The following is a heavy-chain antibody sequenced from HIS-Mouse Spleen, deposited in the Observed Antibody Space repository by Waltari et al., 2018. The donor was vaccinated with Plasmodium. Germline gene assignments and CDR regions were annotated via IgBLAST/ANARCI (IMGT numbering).Heavy chain of an antibody. CDR1: GGSISSYY. Sequence: QVQLQESGPGLVKPSETLSLTCTVSGGSISSYYWSWIRQPPGKGLEWIGYIYYSGSTKYNPALKSRVTISVDTSKNQFSLKLSAVTAADTAVYYCARLRYSYGYFDYWGQGTLVTVSS. CDR3: ARLRYSYGYFDY. D-gene: IGHD5-18*01. J-gene: IGHJ4*02. V-gene: IGHV4-59*08. CDR2: IYYSGST.